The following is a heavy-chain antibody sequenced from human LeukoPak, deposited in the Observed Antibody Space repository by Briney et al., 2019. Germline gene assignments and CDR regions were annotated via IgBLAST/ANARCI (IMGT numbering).Heavy chain of an antibody. CDR2: ISSSSSTI. V-gene: IGHV3-48*03. Sequence: GGSLRLSCAASGFTFSSFELNWVRQAPGKGLEWVSYISSSSSTIYYADSAKGRFTISRDNAKNSLYPQMNSLRAEDTAVYYCARDPYHFWSGSYYYYMDVWGKGTTVTVSS. J-gene: IGHJ6*03. CDR3: ARDPYHFWSGSYYYYMDV. D-gene: IGHD3-3*01. CDR1: GFTFSSFE.